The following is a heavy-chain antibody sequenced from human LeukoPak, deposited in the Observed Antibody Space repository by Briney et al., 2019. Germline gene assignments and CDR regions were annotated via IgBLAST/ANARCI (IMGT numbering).Heavy chain of an antibody. CDR1: GGPFSGYY. V-gene: IGHV4-34*01. J-gene: IGHJ5*02. D-gene: IGHD6-19*01. Sequence: SETLSLTCAVYGGPFSGYYWSWIRQPPGKGLEWIGSIYYSGSTYYNPSLKSRVTISVDTSKNQFSLKLSSVTAADTAVYYCARQSDPQWLVLGWFDPWGQGTLVTVSS. CDR3: ARQSDPQWLVLGWFDP. CDR2: IYYSGST.